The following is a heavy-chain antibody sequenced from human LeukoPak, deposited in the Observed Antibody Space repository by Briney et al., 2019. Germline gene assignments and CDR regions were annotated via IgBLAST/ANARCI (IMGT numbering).Heavy chain of an antibody. Sequence: GGSLRLSCATSGFTFSDYPMNWVRQAPGKGLEWVSNIRGSGPGSGSGTYYADSVKGRFIISRDNAKNSVYLQMNSLRVEDSAFYYCARDVNWGFDSWGQGALVTVSS. D-gene: IGHD7-27*01. J-gene: IGHJ4*02. CDR1: GFTFSDYP. CDR3: ARDVNWGFDS. V-gene: IGHV3-48*04. CDR2: IRGSGPGSGSGT.